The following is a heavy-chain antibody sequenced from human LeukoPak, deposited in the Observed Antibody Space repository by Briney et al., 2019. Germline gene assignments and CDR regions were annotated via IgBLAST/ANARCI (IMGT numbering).Heavy chain of an antibody. V-gene: IGHV4-31*03. Sequence: SETLSLTCTVSGGSVGSGDYYWSWIRQHPGKGLEWIGYIYYSGSTYYNPSLKSRVTISGDTSKNQFSLKLSSVTAADTAVYYCARGSDIVATIWFDPWGQGILVTVSS. CDR1: GGSVGSGDYY. D-gene: IGHD5-12*01. J-gene: IGHJ5*02. CDR3: ARGSDIVATIWFDP. CDR2: IYYSGST.